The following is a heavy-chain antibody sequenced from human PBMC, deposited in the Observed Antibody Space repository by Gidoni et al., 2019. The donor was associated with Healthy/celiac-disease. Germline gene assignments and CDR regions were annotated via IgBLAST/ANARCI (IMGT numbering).Heavy chain of an antibody. J-gene: IGHJ5*02. CDR1: GFTFDDYA. Sequence: EVQLVESGGGLVQPGRSLRLSCAASGFTFDDYAMHWVRQAPGKGLEWVSGISWNSGSIGYADSVKGRFTISRDNAKNSLYLQMNSLRAEDTALYYCAKDQVSSGWSNWFDPWGQGTLVTVSS. CDR3: AKDQVSSGWSNWFDP. D-gene: IGHD6-19*01. CDR2: ISWNSGSI. V-gene: IGHV3-9*01.